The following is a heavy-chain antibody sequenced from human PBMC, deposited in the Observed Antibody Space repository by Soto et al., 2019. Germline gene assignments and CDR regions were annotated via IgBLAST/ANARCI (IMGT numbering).Heavy chain of an antibody. CDR2: MNPNSGNT. V-gene: IGHV1-8*01. D-gene: IGHD3-22*01. Sequence: ASVKVSCKASGYTFTSYDINWVRQATGQGLEWMGWMNPNSGNTGYAQKFQGRVTMTRNTSISTAYMELSSLRSEDTAVYYCARGGYYDSSGYPDAFDIWGQGTMVTVS. CDR3: ARGGYYDSSGYPDAFDI. CDR1: GYTFTSYD. J-gene: IGHJ3*02.